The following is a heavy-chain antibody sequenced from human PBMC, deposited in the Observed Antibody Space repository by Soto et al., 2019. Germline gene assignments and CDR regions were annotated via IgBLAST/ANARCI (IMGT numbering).Heavy chain of an antibody. CDR1: GYTFKSYW. CDR3: ATQLGFDT. J-gene: IGHJ5*02. V-gene: IGHV3-74*01. CDR2: ISDDGSST. Sequence: EVQLVESGVGQVQPGGSLRLSCAASGYTFKSYWMHWVRQVPGKGLVWVSRISDDGSSTTYADSVKGRFTISRDNARNTLYLQMNNLRAADTAVYYCATQLGFDTWGQGTLVTVSS.